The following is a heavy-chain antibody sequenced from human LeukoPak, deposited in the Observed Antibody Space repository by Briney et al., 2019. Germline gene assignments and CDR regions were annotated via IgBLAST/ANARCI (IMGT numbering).Heavy chain of an antibody. CDR3: ARENRYSSDY. CDR1: GFTFSSYA. V-gene: IGHV3-30*04. J-gene: IGHJ4*02. CDR2: ISYDGSNK. Sequence: PGRSLRLSCAASGFTFSSYAMHWVRQAPGKGLEWVAVISYDGSNKYYADSVKGRFTTSRDNSKNTLYLQMNSLRAEDTAVYYCARENRYSSDYWGQGTLVTVSS. D-gene: IGHD6-13*01.